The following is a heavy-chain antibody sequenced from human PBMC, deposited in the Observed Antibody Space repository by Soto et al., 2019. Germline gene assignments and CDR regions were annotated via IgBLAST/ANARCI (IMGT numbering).Heavy chain of an antibody. J-gene: IGHJ6*02. Sequence: LRLSCAASGFTFSSYGMHWVRQAPGKGLEWVAVISYDGSNKYYADSVKGRFTISRDNSKNTLYLQMNSLRAEDTAVYYCANDYYASSGYRVREYYYYYYGMDVWGQGTTVTVSS. CDR1: GFTFSSYG. CDR2: ISYDGSNK. D-gene: IGHD3-22*01. CDR3: ANDYYASSGYRVREYYYYYYGMDV. V-gene: IGHV3-30*18.